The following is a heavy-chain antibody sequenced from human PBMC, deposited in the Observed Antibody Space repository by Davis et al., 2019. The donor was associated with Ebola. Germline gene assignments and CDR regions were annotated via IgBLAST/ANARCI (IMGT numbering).Heavy chain of an antibody. V-gene: IGHV4-59*08. CDR2: IYYSGSI. Sequence: SETLSLTCTVSGGSISSYYWSWIRQPPGKGLEWIGYIYYSGSINYNPSLKSRVTISVDTSKNQFSLKLGSVTAADTAIYYCARRQWELHYYAMDVWGQGTTVTVSS. CDR1: GGSISSYY. D-gene: IGHD1-26*01. J-gene: IGHJ6*02. CDR3: ARRQWELHYYAMDV.